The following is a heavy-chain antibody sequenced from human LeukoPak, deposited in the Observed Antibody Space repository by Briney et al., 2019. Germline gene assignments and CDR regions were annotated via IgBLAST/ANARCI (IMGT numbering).Heavy chain of an antibody. V-gene: IGHV4-4*07. Sequence: SETLSLTCTVSGGSLWSFYWSWVRQPAGKGLEWIGRLYNNGSTNYSPSLKSRVIMSFDPSKNQFSLKLNSVTAADTAVYYCARHRASGSFSSMDVWGKGTTVTISS. J-gene: IGHJ6*03. D-gene: IGHD3-10*01. CDR3: ARHRASGSFSSMDV. CDR2: LYNNGST. CDR1: GGSLWSFY.